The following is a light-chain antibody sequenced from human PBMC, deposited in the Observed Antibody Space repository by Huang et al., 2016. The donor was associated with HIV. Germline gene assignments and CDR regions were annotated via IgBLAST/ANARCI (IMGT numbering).Light chain of an antibody. CDR3: QQLNSYPPT. J-gene: IGKJ1*01. CDR1: QGISSF. CDR2: SAS. V-gene: IGKV1-9*01. Sequence: IQLTQSPSSLSASVGDRVTITCRASQGISSFLAWYQQKPGKAPKLLIYSASTLQSGVPSTFSGSGSGTGFTLTISSLQPEDFATYHCQQLNSYPPTFGQGTKVEIK.